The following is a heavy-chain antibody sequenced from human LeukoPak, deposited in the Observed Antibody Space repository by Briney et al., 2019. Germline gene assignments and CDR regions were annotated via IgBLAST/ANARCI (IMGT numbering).Heavy chain of an antibody. Sequence: PSETLSLTCTVSGGSISSFYWSWIRQPPGKGLEWIGYIYYSGITNYNPSLKSRVTISVDTSKNQFSPKLSSVTAADTAVYYCATDQGYCSGGRCYGWFDPWGQGTLVTVSS. CDR1: GGSISSFY. D-gene: IGHD2-15*01. CDR2: IYYSGIT. J-gene: IGHJ5*02. CDR3: ATDQGYCSGGRCYGWFDP. V-gene: IGHV4-59*01.